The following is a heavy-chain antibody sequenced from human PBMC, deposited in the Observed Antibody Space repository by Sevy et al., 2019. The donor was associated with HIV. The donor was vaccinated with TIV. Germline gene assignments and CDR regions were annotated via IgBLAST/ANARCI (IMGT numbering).Heavy chain of an antibody. J-gene: IGHJ4*02. CDR2: IYHSGTT. CDR1: GYSISSAYY. D-gene: IGHD1-26*01. CDR3: TRALSGTYDY. Sequence: SDTLSLTCAVSGYSISSAYYWGWIRQSPGKGLEWIGSIYHSGTTYYNPSLESRVTMSVDRSKNQFSLRLSSVTAADTAVYYCTRALSGTYDYWGQGTLVTVSS. V-gene: IGHV4-38-2*01.